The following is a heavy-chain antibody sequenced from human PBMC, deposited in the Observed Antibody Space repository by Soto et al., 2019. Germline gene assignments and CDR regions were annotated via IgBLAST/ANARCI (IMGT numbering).Heavy chain of an antibody. CDR1: IYG. CDR2: IRFDGSNE. D-gene: IGHD1-26*01. Sequence: IYGVDGVLKKTGKGLEWVAGIRFDGSNENYADSAKGRFTISRDNSKNMLYLQMNSLSVEDTAVYYCARDGVGATVFFGYFDYWGQGALVTVSS. J-gene: IGHJ4*02. CDR3: ARDGVGATVFFGYFDY. V-gene: IGHV3-33*01.